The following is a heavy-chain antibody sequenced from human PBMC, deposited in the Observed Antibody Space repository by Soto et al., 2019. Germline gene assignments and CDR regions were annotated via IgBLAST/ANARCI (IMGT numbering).Heavy chain of an antibody. D-gene: IGHD3-9*01. CDR1: GFTVSSNY. Sequence: EVQLVESGGGLVQPGGSLRLSCAASGFTVSSNYMSWVRQAPGKGLEWVSVIYSGGSTYYADSVKGRFTISRDNSKNTLYLQMNSLRAEDTAVYYCARDRNDILTGYYKLQGASGWFDPWGQGTLVTVSS. CDR2: IYSGGST. CDR3: ARDRNDILTGYYKLQGASGWFDP. V-gene: IGHV3-66*01. J-gene: IGHJ5*02.